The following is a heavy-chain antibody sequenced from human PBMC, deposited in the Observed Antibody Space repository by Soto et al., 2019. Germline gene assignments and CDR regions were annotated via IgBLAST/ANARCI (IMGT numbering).Heavy chain of an antibody. CDR3: ARDPSSGYFH. V-gene: IGHV3-21*01. D-gene: IGHD3-22*01. Sequence: EVQLVESGGGLVKPGGSLRLSCAASGFTFSSYSMNWVRQAPGKGLEWVSSISSSSSYIYYADSVKGRFTISRDNAKNSLYLQKNSLRAEDTAVYYCARDPSSGYFHWGQGTLVTVSS. CDR2: ISSSSSYI. J-gene: IGHJ4*02. CDR1: GFTFSSYS.